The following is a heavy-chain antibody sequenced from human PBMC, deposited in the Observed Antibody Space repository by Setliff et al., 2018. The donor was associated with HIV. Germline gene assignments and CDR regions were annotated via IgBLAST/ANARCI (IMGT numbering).Heavy chain of an antibody. Sequence: GESLKISCKGSGYYFTTFWIAWVRQMPGKGLEWMGFIYPGDSHTTYSPSFQGQVTISADTSTSTAYLQWRSLKASDTAMYYCARQPGRAAMGRENYYYYYMDVWGKGTTVTVSS. CDR3: ARQPGRAAMGRENYYYYYMDV. V-gene: IGHV5-51*01. J-gene: IGHJ6*03. CDR1: GYYFTTFW. CDR2: IYPGDSHT. D-gene: IGHD2-2*01.